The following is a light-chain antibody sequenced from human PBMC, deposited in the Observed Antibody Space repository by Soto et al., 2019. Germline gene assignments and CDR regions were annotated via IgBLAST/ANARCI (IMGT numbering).Light chain of an antibody. Sequence: ILMTQSPATLSVSPGERATLSCRASQSVSNNLAWYQQKPGQAPRLLIYDASTRATGIPARCSGSGSGTEFTLPITGLQSADFAVYYCQQYNNWPPWTFGQGTKVEIK. CDR2: DAS. CDR3: QQYNNWPPWT. J-gene: IGKJ1*01. V-gene: IGKV3-15*01. CDR1: QSVSNN.